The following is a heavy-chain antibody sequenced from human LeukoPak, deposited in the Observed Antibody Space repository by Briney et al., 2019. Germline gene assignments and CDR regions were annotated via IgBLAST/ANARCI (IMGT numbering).Heavy chain of an antibody. CDR3: ARGRRVRLTGYYPGAFDI. V-gene: IGHV4-61*05. CDR2: IYYSGST. CDR1: GGSISSSSYY. Sequence: SETLSLTCTVSGGSISSSSYYWGWIRQPPGKGLEWIGYIYYSGSTNYNPSLKSRVTISVDTSKNQFSLKLSSVTAADTAVYYCARGRRVRLTGYYPGAFDIWGQGTMVTVSS. D-gene: IGHD3-9*01. J-gene: IGHJ3*02.